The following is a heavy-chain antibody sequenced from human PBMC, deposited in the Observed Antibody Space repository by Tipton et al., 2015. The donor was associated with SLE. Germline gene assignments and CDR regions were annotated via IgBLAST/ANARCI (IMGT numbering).Heavy chain of an antibody. CDR3: ARDPGTRYGMDV. CDR2: IYYSGST. D-gene: IGHD6-13*01. J-gene: IGHJ6*02. V-gene: IGHV4-59*01. CDR1: GGSISSYY. Sequence: TLSLTCTVSGGSISSYYWSWIRQPPGKGLEWIGYIYYSGSTNYNPSLKSRVTISLDASKNQLSLKLSSVTAADTAIYYCARDPGTRYGMDVWGQGTTVTVSS.